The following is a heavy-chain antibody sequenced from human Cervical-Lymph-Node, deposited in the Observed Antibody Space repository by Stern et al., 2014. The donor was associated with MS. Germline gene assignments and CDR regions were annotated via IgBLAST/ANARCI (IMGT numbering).Heavy chain of an antibody. CDR2: ISSSSKFV. CDR1: GFTFSSYT. Sequence: EVQLVESGGGLVKPGGSLRLSCAASGFTFSSYTMTWVRQAPGEGLEYVSAISSSSKFVNYADSLKARFTISRDNARNSLNLQMNSLRAEDTAVYYCARLNEGFWYLDLWGRGTLVIVSS. V-gene: IGHV3-21*06. CDR3: ARLNEGFWYLDL. J-gene: IGHJ2*01.